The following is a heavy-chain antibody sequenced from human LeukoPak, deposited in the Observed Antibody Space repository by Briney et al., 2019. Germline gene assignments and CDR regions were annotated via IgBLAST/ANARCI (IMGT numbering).Heavy chain of an antibody. Sequence: SETLSLTCTVSGGSISSYYWSWIRQPPGKTLEWIGYIYSSGNTNYNPSLKSRVTMSLDTSRNQVSLQLTSVTAADTAVYYCARKDGDGWGKGTTVTISS. CDR3: ARKDGDG. J-gene: IGHJ6*04. CDR2: IYSSGNT. V-gene: IGHV4-59*01. CDR1: GGSISSYY. D-gene: IGHD2-15*01.